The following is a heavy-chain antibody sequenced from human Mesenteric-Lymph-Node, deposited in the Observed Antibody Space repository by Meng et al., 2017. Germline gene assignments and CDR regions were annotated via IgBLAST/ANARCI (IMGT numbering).Heavy chain of an antibody. V-gene: IGHV4-39*07. CDR2: IYYSGAT. D-gene: IGHD5-12*01. CDR1: GGSISSSSYY. Sequence: SETLSLTCTVSGGSISSSSYYWGWIRQPPGKGLEWIGNIYYSGATYYNPSLKSRVTISVDTPKNQFSLNLSSVTATDTAVYYCARSGYYYDSIADYWGQGTLVTVSS. J-gene: IGHJ4*02. CDR3: ARSGYYYDSIADY.